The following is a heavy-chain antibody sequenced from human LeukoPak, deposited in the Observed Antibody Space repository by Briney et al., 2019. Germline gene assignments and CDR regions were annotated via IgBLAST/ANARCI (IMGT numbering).Heavy chain of an antibody. CDR1: GFTFNDYA. V-gene: IGHV3-30*02. Sequence: PGGSLRLSCAASGFTFNDYAMYWVRQSPGRGLEWVALIRDDGSDTYHADSVKGRFTISRDNSKNTVFLRMNSLRGEDSAIYYCAKSVGHGTGYGFHIWGQGTMVTVSS. J-gene: IGHJ3*02. D-gene: IGHD6-19*01. CDR2: IRDDGSDT. CDR3: AKSVGHGTGYGFHI.